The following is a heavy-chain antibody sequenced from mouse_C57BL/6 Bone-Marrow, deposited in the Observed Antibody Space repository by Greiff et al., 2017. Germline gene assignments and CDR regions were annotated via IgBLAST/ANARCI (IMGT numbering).Heavy chain of an antibody. Sequence: EVKLEESGGGLVQPKGSLKLSCAASGFTFNTYAMHWVRQAPGKGLEWVARIRSKSSNYATYYADSVKDRFTISRDDSQSMLYLQMNNLKTEDTAMYYCVRRGYYYGSSPYYYAMDYWGQGTSVTVSS. V-gene: IGHV10-3*01. CDR1: GFTFNTYA. CDR2: IRSKSSNYAT. J-gene: IGHJ4*01. CDR3: VRRGYYYGSSPYYYAMDY. D-gene: IGHD1-1*01.